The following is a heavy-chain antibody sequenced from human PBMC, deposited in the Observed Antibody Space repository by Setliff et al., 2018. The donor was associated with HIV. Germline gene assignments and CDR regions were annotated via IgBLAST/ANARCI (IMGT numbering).Heavy chain of an antibody. Sequence: GESLKISCAASGFTFDRYWMHWVRQAPGKGLVWVSRVNSDGSSKTYADSVKDRFTISRDNAKNTLYLQMNSLRAEDTGVYYCAKGETSAYFEYFQNWGQGTLVTVSS. V-gene: IGHV3-74*01. D-gene: IGHD1-26*01. J-gene: IGHJ1*01. CDR3: AKGETSAYFEYFQN. CDR2: VNSDGSSK. CDR1: GFTFDRYW.